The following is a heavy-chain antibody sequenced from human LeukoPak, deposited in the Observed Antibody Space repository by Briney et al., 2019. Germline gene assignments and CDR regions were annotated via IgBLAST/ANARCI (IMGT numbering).Heavy chain of an antibody. CDR2: ISGSGGTT. D-gene: IGHD6-19*01. CDR3: AKGGPVAADPRYFQH. J-gene: IGHJ1*01. V-gene: IGHV3-23*01. CDR1: GFTFSNYA. Sequence: GGSLRLSCAASGFTFSNYAMSWVRQAPGKGLEWVSAISGSGGTTYYADSVKGRFTVSRDNSKNTLYLQMNSLRAEDTAVYYCAKGGPVAADPRYFQHWGQGTLVTVSS.